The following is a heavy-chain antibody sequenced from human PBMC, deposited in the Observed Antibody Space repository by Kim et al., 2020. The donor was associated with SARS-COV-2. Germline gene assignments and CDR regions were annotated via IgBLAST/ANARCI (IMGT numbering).Heavy chain of an antibody. Sequence: YPGSVKGRFTISRANAKNSLYLQMNSLRAGDTAVYYCARGYSSSWYWAFDIWGQGTMVTVSS. D-gene: IGHD6-13*01. CDR3: ARGYSSSWYWAFDI. J-gene: IGHJ3*02. V-gene: IGHV3-13*01.